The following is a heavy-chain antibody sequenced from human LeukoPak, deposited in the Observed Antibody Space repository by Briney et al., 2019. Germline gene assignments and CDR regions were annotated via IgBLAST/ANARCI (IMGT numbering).Heavy chain of an antibody. CDR1: GGTFSSYA. Sequence: GASVKVSCKVAGGTFSSYAISWVRQAPGQGLEWMGGIIPIFGTANYAQKFQGRVTITADESTSTAYMELSSLGSEDTAVYYCARESSYYGSGSLGLRAPTDYGMDVWGQGTTVTVSS. J-gene: IGHJ6*02. V-gene: IGHV1-69*13. CDR3: ARESSYYGSGSLGLRAPTDYGMDV. D-gene: IGHD3-10*01. CDR2: IIPIFGTA.